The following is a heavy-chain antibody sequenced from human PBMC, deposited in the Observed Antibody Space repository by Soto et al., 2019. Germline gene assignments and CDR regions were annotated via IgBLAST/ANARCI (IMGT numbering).Heavy chain of an antibody. V-gene: IGHV2-5*02. CDR2: IYWDDDT. CDR3: VQGGFVSIGASIEREWCFAR. CDR1: GFSLSTSGVG. D-gene: IGHD5-12*01. J-gene: IGHJ2*01. Sequence: QITLKESGPTLVKPTQTLTLTCTFAGFSLSTSGVGVGWIRQPPGKALEWLALIYWDDDTRYSPSLKSRLTSTKGSSKNQVVLTMTNMEPVDTATCICVQGGFVSIGASIEREWCFARWGSGTLVTVSS.